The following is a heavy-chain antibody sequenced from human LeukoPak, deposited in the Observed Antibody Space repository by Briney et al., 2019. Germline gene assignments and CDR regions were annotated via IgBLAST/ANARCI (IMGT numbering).Heavy chain of an antibody. CDR3: ARGFASGWYSRYDP. J-gene: IGHJ5*02. Sequence: PSETLSLTCTVSGDPVSRGSYYWSWIRQPPGKELEWIGYVYHTGSTNYNPSLKSRVTISVDTSKNEFSLKMTSVTAADTAVYYCARGFASGWYSRYDPWGQGTLVTV. D-gene: IGHD6-19*01. CDR1: GDPVSRGSYY. CDR2: VYHTGST. V-gene: IGHV4-61*01.